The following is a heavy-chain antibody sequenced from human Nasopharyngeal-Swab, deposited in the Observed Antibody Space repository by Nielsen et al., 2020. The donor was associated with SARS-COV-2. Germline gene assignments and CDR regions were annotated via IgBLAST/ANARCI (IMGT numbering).Heavy chain of an antibody. J-gene: IGHJ5*02. Sequence: ASVKVSCKVSGYTLTELSMHWVRQAPGKGFEWMGGFDPEDGETIYAQKFQGRVTMTEDTSTDTAYMELSSLRSEDTAVYYCATGPQQWLPTWFDPWGQGTLVTVSS. CDR3: ATGPQQWLPTWFDP. CDR1: GYTLTELS. V-gene: IGHV1-24*01. CDR2: FDPEDGET. D-gene: IGHD6-19*01.